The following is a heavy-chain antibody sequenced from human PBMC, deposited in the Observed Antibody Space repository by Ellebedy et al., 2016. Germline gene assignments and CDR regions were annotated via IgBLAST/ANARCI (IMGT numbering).Heavy chain of an antibody. Sequence: GESLKISCKGSGYSFTSYWISWVRQMPGKGLEWMGMIYPGDSDTRYSPSFQGQVTMSADQSISTAYLQWSSLKASDTAIYYCARPRGDGYNPYYFDYWGQGTLVTVSS. CDR1: GYSFTSYW. D-gene: IGHD5-24*01. V-gene: IGHV5-51*01. CDR2: IYPGDSDT. J-gene: IGHJ4*02. CDR3: ARPRGDGYNPYYFDY.